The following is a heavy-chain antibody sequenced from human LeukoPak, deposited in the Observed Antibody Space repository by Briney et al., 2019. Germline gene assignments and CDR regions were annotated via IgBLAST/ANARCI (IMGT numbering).Heavy chain of an antibody. CDR1: GFTFSSYA. V-gene: IGHV3-23*01. D-gene: IGHD3-10*01. Sequence: PGGSLRLSCAASGFTFSSYAMSWVRQAPGKWLEWVSAISGSGGRTYYADSVKGRFTISRDNSKNMLYLQMNSLRAEDTAVYYCAKEAGSYYSFDYWGQGTLVTVSS. CDR3: AKEAGSYYSFDY. CDR2: ISGSGGRT. J-gene: IGHJ4*02.